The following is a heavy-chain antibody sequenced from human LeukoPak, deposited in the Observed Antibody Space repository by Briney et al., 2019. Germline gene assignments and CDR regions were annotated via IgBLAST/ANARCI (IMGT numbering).Heavy chain of an antibody. V-gene: IGHV1-2*02. Sequence: ASVKVSCKASGYTFTGYYMHWVRQAPGQGLEGMGWINPNSGGTNYAQKFQGRVTMTRDTSISTAYMELSRLRSDDTAVYYCARGLYSSSWIDPWGQGTLVTVSS. CDR3: ARGLYSSSWIDP. D-gene: IGHD6-13*01. CDR2: INPNSGGT. CDR1: GYTFTGYY. J-gene: IGHJ5*02.